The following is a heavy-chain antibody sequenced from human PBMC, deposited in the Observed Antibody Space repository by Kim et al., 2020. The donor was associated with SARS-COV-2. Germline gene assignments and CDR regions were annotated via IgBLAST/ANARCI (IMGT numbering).Heavy chain of an antibody. V-gene: IGHV3-11*01. D-gene: IGHD6-13*01. CDR3: ASGFGSPGADN. J-gene: IGHJ4*02. CDR2: TSRSGSTK. Sequence: GGSLRLSCAASGFTVSDYYMSWIRQAPGKGLEWVSYTSRSGSTKYYADFVKGRFTIARDNANNSLYLQMSSLRADDTAVYYCASGFGSPGADNWGQGTLV. CDR1: GFTVSDYY.